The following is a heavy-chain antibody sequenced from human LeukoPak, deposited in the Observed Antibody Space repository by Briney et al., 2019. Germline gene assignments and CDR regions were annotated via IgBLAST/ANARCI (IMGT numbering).Heavy chain of an antibody. CDR1: GGSFSSSDYC. J-gene: IGHJ4*02. Sequence: RTSETLSLTCTVSGGSFSSSDYCWAWIRQPPGKGLEWIGSIYYSGSTYYNPSLKSRVTISVDRSKNQFSLKLSSVTAADTAVYYCARGGYCSGGSCHPFDYWGQGTLVTVSS. CDR3: ARGGYCSGGSCHPFDY. CDR2: IYYSGST. V-gene: IGHV4-39*07. D-gene: IGHD2-15*01.